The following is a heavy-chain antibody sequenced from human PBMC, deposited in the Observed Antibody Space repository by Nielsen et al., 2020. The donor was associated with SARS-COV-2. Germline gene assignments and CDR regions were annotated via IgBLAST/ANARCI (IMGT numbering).Heavy chain of an antibody. Sequence: GGSLRLSCAASGFTFDDSAMHWVRQAPGKGLEWVSGISWNSDSIVYADSVKGRFAISRDNAKNSLYLQMNSLRAEDTALYYCAKAQAYDTTGYYSITYYFHYWGQGTLVTVSS. D-gene: IGHD3-22*01. CDR1: GFTFDDSA. V-gene: IGHV3-9*01. CDR3: AKAQAYDTTGYYSITYYFHY. CDR2: ISWNSDSI. J-gene: IGHJ4*02.